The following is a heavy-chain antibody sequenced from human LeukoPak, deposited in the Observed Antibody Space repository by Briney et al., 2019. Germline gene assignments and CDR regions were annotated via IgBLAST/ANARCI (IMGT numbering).Heavy chain of an antibody. CDR1: GGSLSSGSYY. J-gene: IGHJ4*02. V-gene: IGHV4-61*01. D-gene: IGHD6-13*01. Sequence: PSETLSLTCTVSGGSLSSGSYYWSWVRQPPGRGREWIGYIYYSGSTNNNPSLKSRVTISVDTSKIQFSLKLSSVTAANTPVYYCAREEQQLVFDYWGQGTLVTVSS. CDR2: IYYSGST. CDR3: AREEQQLVFDY.